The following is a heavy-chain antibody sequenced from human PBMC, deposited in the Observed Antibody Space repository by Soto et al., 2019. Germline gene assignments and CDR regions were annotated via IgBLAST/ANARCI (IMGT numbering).Heavy chain of an antibody. CDR3: ASLNLNYYGSGSYYWVGATKVSYYGMDV. J-gene: IGHJ6*02. Sequence: SETLSLTCTVSGGSISSSSYYWGWIRQPPGKGLEWIGSIYYSGSTYYNPSLKSRVTISVDTSKNQFSLKLSSVAAADTAVYYCASLNLNYYGSGSYYWVGATKVSYYGMDVWGQGTTVTVSS. D-gene: IGHD3-10*01. CDR1: GGSISSSSYY. V-gene: IGHV4-39*01. CDR2: IYYSGST.